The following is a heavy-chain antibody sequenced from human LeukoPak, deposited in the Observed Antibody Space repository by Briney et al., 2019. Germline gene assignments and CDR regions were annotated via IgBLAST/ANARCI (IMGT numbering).Heavy chain of an antibody. V-gene: IGHV3-11*01. CDR2: ISRSGSSK. CDR1: GFTFSDYN. J-gene: IGHJ6*03. D-gene: IGHD2-15*01. CDR3: ARVLRYCSGGNCYSGGLGYMDV. Sequence: KPGGSLRLSCAASGFTFSDYNMRWIRQAPGKGLEWVSSISRSGSSKYYADSVKGRFTISSDNAKNSLFLRMNSLRAEDTAVYYCARVLRYCSGGNCYSGGLGYMDVWGKGTTVTISS.